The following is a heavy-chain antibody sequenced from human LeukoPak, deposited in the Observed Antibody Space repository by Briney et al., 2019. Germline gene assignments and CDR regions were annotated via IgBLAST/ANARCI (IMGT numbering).Heavy chain of an antibody. J-gene: IGHJ3*02. Sequence: SETLSLTCAVYGGSFSGYYWSWIRQPPGKGLEWIGEINHSGSTNYNPSLKSRATISVDTSKNQFSLKLSSVTAADTAVYYCARGGQLWSYDAFDIWGQGTMVTVSS. CDR1: GGSFSGYY. V-gene: IGHV4-34*01. CDR3: ARGGQLWSYDAFDI. D-gene: IGHD5-18*01. CDR2: INHSGST.